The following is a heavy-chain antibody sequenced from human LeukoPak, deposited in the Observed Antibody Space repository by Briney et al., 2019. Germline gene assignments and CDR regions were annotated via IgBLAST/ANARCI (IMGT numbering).Heavy chain of an antibody. J-gene: IGHJ4*02. CDR2: IIPIFGTA. CDR1: GGTFSSYA. CDR3: ARLSGETYYYDSSGSA. Sequence: ASVKVSCKASGGTFSSYAISWVRQAPGQGLEWMGGIIPIFGTANYAQKFQGRVTITADESTSTAYMELSSLRSEDTAVYYSARLSGETYYYDSSGSAWGQGTLVTVSS. D-gene: IGHD3-22*01. V-gene: IGHV1-69*13.